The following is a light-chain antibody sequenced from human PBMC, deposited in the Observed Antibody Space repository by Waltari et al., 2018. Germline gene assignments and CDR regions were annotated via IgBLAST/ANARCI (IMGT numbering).Light chain of an antibody. J-gene: IGKJ1*01. CDR1: QSDSRA. Sequence: CRASQSDSRALTRYQQKPGQAPRLLIYGASTRATGIPDRFSGSGSGTDFSLTISRLEPDDFAVYYCQHYLRLPVTFGQGTTVEI. CDR3: QHYLRLPVT. CDR2: GAS. V-gene: IGKV3-20*01.